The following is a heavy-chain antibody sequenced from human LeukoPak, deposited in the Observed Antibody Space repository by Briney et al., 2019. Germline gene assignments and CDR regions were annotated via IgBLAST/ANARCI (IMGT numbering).Heavy chain of an antibody. CDR2: IIPILGIA. V-gene: IGHV1-69*02. J-gene: IGHJ4*02. CDR1: FXXXX. CDR3: ASGDDYGAY. Sequence: FXXXXXXXVXXXXGQGLEWMGRIIPILGIANYAQKFQGRVTITADKSTSTAYMELSSLRSEDTAVYYCASGDDYGAYWGQGTLVTVSS.